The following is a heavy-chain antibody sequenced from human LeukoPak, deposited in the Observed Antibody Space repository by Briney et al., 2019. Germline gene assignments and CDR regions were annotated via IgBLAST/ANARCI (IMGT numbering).Heavy chain of an antibody. CDR1: GVSINTGGYY. V-gene: IGHV4-31*03. J-gene: IGHJ4*02. Sequence: SETLSLTCSVSGVSINTGGYYWHWVRQLPGKGLEWIGHISNSGSSYYNPSLQSRVTMSADTSRSQFSLYLGSVTAADTAVYYCAGTGYYSPFLDYWGQGTLVTVSS. CDR2: ISNSGSS. CDR3: AGTGYYSPFLDY. D-gene: IGHD3/OR15-3a*01.